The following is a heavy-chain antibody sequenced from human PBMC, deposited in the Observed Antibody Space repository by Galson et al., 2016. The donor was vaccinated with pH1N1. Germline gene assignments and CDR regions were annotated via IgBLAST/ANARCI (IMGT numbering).Heavy chain of an antibody. D-gene: IGHD2-15*01. Sequence: SLRLSCAASGFTFSNYAMIWVRQAPGKGLEWVSIITGSXXYTDYADSVKGRLTISRDNSKNTLYLHMNSLRAEDTALYYCAKYPQITVYCAGGSCYGFDPWGQGTLVTVSS. CDR1: GFTFSNYA. J-gene: IGHJ5*02. V-gene: IGHV3-23*01. CDR2: ITGSXXYT. CDR3: AKYPQITVYCAGGSCYGFDP.